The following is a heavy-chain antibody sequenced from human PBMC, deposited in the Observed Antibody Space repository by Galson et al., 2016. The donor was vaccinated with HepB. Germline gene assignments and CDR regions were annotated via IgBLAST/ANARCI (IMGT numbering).Heavy chain of an antibody. V-gene: IGHV4-39*01. J-gene: IGHJ4*02. CDR3: AKTTVTTGWFFDY. CDR2: VYYSGST. D-gene: IGHD4-17*01. Sequence: SETLSLTCIVSGGSISSSNYYWGWVRQPPGKGLEWIGSVYYSGSTYYNPSLKSRVTISVDTSKNQFSLKLSSVTAADTAVYYCAKTTVTTGWFFDYWGQGTLVTASS. CDR1: GGSISSSNYY.